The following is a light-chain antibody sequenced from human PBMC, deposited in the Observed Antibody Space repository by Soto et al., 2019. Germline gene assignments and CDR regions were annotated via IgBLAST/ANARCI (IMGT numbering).Light chain of an antibody. V-gene: IGKV2-28*01. CDR3: MQALQTQFT. CDR2: LGS. Sequence: EIVMTQSPLSLPVTPGEPASISCRSSQSLLHSNGYKYLDWYLQKPGQSPQLLRYLGSNRASGVPDRFSGIGSGTDFTLKISRVEAEDVGVYFCMQALQTQFTFGPGTKVDIK. J-gene: IGKJ3*01. CDR1: QSLLHSNGYKY.